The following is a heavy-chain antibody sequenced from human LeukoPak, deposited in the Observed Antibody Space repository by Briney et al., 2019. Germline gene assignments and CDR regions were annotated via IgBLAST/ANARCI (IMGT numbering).Heavy chain of an antibody. CDR3: AKDATPGNSVYDHFDY. J-gene: IGHJ4*02. CDR2: IGSGDDL. CDR1: GFTFRIHA. Sequence: GGSLRLSCAASGFTFRIHAMSWVRQAPGKGLEWVSTIGSGDDLHYADSVKGRFTVSRDDPQNTLYLQTNSLRAEDAAIYYCAKDATPGNSVYDHFDYWGQGTLVTVSS. D-gene: IGHD5/OR15-5a*01. V-gene: IGHV3-23*01.